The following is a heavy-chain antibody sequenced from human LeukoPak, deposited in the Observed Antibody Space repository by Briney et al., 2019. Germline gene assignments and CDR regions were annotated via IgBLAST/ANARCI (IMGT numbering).Heavy chain of an antibody. J-gene: IGHJ4*02. Sequence: SETLSLTCTVSGGSLISHYWSWIRQTPGKGLEWIGYIYDLGSTDYNPSLKSRITMSVDTSKNQFSLELNSVTAADTAIYYCAGAVGALLTWAFWGQGTLVTVSS. D-gene: IGHD1-26*01. CDR1: GGSLISHY. CDR3: AGAVGALLTWAF. CDR2: IYDLGST. V-gene: IGHV4-59*11.